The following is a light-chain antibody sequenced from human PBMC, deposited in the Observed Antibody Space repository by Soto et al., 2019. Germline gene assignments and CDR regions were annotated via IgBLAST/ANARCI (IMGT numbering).Light chain of an antibody. CDR2: DAS. CDR3: QQYNSYSNT. J-gene: IGKJ1*01. Sequence: DIQMTQSPSTLSASVVDSVTITCRASPSISRWLAWYQQKPGKAPKTLIYDASSLQPGVPSRFSGSRSRTEFTLTIAGQQPDDFATDYCQQYNSYSNTFGQGTKVDIK. CDR1: PSISRW. V-gene: IGKV1-5*01.